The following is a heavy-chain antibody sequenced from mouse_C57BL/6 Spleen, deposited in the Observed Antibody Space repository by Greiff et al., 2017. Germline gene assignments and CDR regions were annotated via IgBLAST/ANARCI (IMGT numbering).Heavy chain of an antibody. CDR1: GYTFTSYW. Sequence: VQLQQPGAELVRPGTSVKLSCKASGYTFTSYWMHWVKQRPGQGLEWIGVIDPSDSYTNYNQKFKGKATLTVDTSSSTAYMQLSSLTSEDSAVYYCARKTQGFYFDYWGQGTTLTVSS. D-gene: IGHD3-1*01. V-gene: IGHV1-59*01. J-gene: IGHJ2*01. CDR3: ARKTQGFYFDY. CDR2: IDPSDSYT.